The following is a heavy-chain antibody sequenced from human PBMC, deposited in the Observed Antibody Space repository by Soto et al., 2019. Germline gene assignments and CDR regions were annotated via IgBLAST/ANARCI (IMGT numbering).Heavy chain of an antibody. Sequence: GWSLRRSCAASGLSCSSYAMSWVRQAPAQGLEWVSAISGSGGSTYYADSVKGRFTISRDNSKNTLYLQMNSLSAEDTAVYYCAKDQYYYDSSGYPRHDFDYWGQGTLVTVSS. J-gene: IGHJ4*02. V-gene: IGHV3-23*01. CDR3: AKDQYYYDSSGYPRHDFDY. CDR2: ISGSGGST. CDR1: GLSCSSYA. D-gene: IGHD3-22*01.